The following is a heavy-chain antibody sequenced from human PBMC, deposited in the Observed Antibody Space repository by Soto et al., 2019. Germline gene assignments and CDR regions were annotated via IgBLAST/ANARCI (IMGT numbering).Heavy chain of an antibody. D-gene: IGHD6-13*01. CDR1: GGTFSSYA. Sequence: QVQLVQSGAEVKKPGSSVKVSCKASGGTFSSYAISWVRQAPGQGLEWMGGIIPIFGTANYAQKFQGRVTXXAXEXXGTADLEASSLGTEDTAVYYCARGPDAGSWYRRAFWGQGTPVTVSS. CDR3: ARGPDAGSWYRRAF. CDR2: IIPIFGTA. J-gene: IGHJ6*02. V-gene: IGHV1-69*12.